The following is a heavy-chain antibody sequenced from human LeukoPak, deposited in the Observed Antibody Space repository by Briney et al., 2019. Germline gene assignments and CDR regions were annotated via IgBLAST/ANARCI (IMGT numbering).Heavy chain of an antibody. D-gene: IGHD2-21*01. V-gene: IGHV3-21*01. Sequence: GGSLRLSCAASGFTFSSYTMNWVRQAPGKGLEWVSSISSTSSYIYYADSVKGRFTISRDNVKNSLYLQMNSLRAEDTAVYYCAGEVIPDYWGQGTLVTVSS. CDR1: GFTFSSYT. CDR3: AGEVIPDY. J-gene: IGHJ4*02. CDR2: ISSTSSYI.